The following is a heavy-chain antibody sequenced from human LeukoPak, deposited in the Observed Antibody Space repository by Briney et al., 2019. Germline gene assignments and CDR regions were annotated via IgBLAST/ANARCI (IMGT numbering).Heavy chain of an antibody. D-gene: IGHD5-12*01. Sequence: SRTLSLTCAISGDSVSSNSAAWNWIRQSPSRGLEWLGKTYYRSKWYHDYTVSVKSRITINPDTSKNQFSLHLSSVTPEDTAVYYCAREPADIVAYLGYYFDYWGQGALVTVSS. V-gene: IGHV6-1*01. J-gene: IGHJ4*02. CDR1: GDSVSSNSAA. CDR2: TYYRSKWYH. CDR3: AREPADIVAYLGYYFDY.